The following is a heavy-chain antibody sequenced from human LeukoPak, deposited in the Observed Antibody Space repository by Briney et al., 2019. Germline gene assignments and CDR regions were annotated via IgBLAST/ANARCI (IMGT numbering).Heavy chain of an antibody. D-gene: IGHD4-17*01. CDR1: GFTFRSHW. Sequence: PGGSLRLSCAASGFTFRSHWMHWVRQAPGKGLVWVSRSNSDGSSTNYADSVKGRFTTSGDNFNNTVYLQMNSLRAEDTAVYYCARGQQNYGDYPYWGQGTLVTVSS. J-gene: IGHJ4*02. CDR3: ARGQQNYGDYPY. V-gene: IGHV3-74*01. CDR2: SNSDGSST.